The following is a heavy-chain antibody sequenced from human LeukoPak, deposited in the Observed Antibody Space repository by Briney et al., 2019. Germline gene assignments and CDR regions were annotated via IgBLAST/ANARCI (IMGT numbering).Heavy chain of an antibody. CDR1: GFTFSSYG. J-gene: IGHJ4*02. CDR2: ISYDGSNK. D-gene: IGHD3-3*01. CDR3: AKDTSGPFDY. Sequence: GRSLRLSCAASGFTFSSYGMHWVRQAPGKGLEWVAVISYDGSNKYYADSVKGRFTISRDNPKNTLYLQMNSLRAEDTAVYYCAKDTSGPFDYWGQGTLVTVSS. V-gene: IGHV3-30*18.